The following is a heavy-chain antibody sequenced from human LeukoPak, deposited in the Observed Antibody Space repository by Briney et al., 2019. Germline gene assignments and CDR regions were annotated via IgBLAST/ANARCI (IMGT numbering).Heavy chain of an antibody. D-gene: IGHD3-10*01. CDR2: ISSSGSTI. CDR1: GFTFSDYY. V-gene: IGHV3-11*04. Sequence: GGSLRLSCAASGFTFSDYYMSWIRQAPGKGLEWVSYISSSGSTIYYADSVKGRFTISRDNAKNSLYLQMNSLRAEGTAVYYCARDQYYYGSGSYIGYWGQGTLVTVSS. J-gene: IGHJ4*02. CDR3: ARDQYYYGSGSYIGY.